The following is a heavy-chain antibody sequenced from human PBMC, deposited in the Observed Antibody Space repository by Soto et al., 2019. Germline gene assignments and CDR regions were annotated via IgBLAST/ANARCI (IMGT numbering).Heavy chain of an antibody. CDR3: AGGVRYGEYGGLD. Sequence: EVQLVESGGGLVQPGRSLRLSCAASGFTFDDYAMHWVRQAPGKGLEWVSGISWNSGSIGYADSVKGRFTISRDNAKNSLYLQMNSLRAEDTALYYCAGGVRYGEYGGLDWGQGTLVTVSS. V-gene: IGHV3-9*01. D-gene: IGHD4-17*01. CDR2: ISWNSGSI. CDR1: GFTFDDYA. J-gene: IGHJ4*02.